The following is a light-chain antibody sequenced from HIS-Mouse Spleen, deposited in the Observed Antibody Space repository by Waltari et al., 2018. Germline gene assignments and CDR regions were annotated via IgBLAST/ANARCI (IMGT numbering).Light chain of an antibody. V-gene: IGKV2-28*01. Sequence: DIVMTQSPLSLPVTPGEPASISCRSSPSLLHSNGYNYLDWYLQKPGQSPQLLIYWGSHRASGVPNRFSGRGAGTDVTLKISRVEAEDVGVYYCMQALQTPLTFGGGTKVEIK. CDR1: PSLLHSNGYNY. J-gene: IGKJ4*01. CDR3: MQALQTPLT. CDR2: WGS.